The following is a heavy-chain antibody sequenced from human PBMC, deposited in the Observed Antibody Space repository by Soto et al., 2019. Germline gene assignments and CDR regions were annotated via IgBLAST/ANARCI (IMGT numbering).Heavy chain of an antibody. CDR3: ARVRHSYGNWFDP. J-gene: IGHJ5*02. Sequence: SETLSLTCIVSGASISSSGYHWGWIRQPPGKGLEWIGSIFPSGSTYYNPSLHSRVAISEDMSKNQFSLRLSSVTASDTAVYFCARVRHSYGNWFDPWGQGTLVTVSS. CDR1: GASISSSGYH. V-gene: IGHV4-39*01. D-gene: IGHD3-10*01. CDR2: IFPSGST.